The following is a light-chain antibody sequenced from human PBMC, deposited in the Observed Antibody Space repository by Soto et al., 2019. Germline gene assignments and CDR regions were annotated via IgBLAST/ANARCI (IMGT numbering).Light chain of an antibody. CDR2: STS. J-gene: IGLJ1*01. CDR3: AAWDDRLDVYV. V-gene: IGLV1-44*01. Sequence: QSVLTQPPSASGTPGQIVAISCSGSSSNIGSNTVTWYQPLPGTAPKLIIYSTSQRSSGVPGRFSGSKSGASASLSISGLQSEDEADYYCAAWDDRLDVYVFGTGTKLTVL. CDR1: SSNIGSNT.